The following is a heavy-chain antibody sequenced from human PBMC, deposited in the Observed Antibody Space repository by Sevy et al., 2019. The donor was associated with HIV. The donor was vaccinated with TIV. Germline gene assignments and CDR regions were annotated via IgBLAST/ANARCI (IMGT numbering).Heavy chain of an antibody. D-gene: IGHD1-26*01. J-gene: IGHJ4*02. CDR3: ARDPPLGGSYYFDY. CDR1: GFTFSSYS. Sequence: GGSLRLSCAASGFTFSSYSMNWVRQAPGKGLEWVSYISSSSSTIYYADSVKGRFTIPRDNAKNSLYLQMNSLRAEDTAVYYCARDPPLGGSYYFDYWGQGTLVTVSS. V-gene: IGHV3-48*01. CDR2: ISSSSSTI.